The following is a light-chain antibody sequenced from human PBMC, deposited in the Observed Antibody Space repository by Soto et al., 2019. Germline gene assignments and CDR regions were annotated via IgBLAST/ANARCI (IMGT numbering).Light chain of an antibody. Sequence: EIMMTQSPATLSVSPGERATLSCRASQSVRNNLAWYQQRPGQAPRLLIYYASTRATGVPARFSGSGSGTEFTLTISSLQAEDSALYYCQQYNNWPPITVGQGTRLEIK. CDR1: QSVRNN. J-gene: IGKJ5*01. V-gene: IGKV3-15*01. CDR2: YAS. CDR3: QQYNNWPPIT.